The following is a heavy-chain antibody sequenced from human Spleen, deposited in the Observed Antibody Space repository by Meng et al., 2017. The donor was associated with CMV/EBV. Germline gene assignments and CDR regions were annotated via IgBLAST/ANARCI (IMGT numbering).Heavy chain of an antibody. CDR3: ARDLEYQLLGVFDL. Sequence: SLKISCTASGFTFDDFAMHWVRQSPGEGLEWVSGFSGNTGFIAYVDSVKGRFTISRDNAKNLLYLQMNGLRAEDSTVYYCARDLEYQLLGVFDLWGQGTMVTVSS. CDR2: FSGNTGFI. V-gene: IGHV3-9*01. CDR1: GFTFDDFA. D-gene: IGHD2-2*01. J-gene: IGHJ3*01.